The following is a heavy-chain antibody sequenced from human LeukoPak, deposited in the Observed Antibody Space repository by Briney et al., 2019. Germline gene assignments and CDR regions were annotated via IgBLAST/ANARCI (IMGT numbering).Heavy chain of an antibody. CDR1: GGSISSYY. CDR2: IYYSGST. CDR3: ARATVTTPSFDY. D-gene: IGHD4-11*01. V-gene: IGHV4-59*01. J-gene: IGHJ4*02. Sequence: SETLSLTCTVSGGSISSYYWSWIRQPPGKGLEWIGYIYYSGSTNYNPSLKSRVTISVDTSKNQFSLKLSSVTAADTAVYYCARATVTTPSFDYWGQGTLVTVSS.